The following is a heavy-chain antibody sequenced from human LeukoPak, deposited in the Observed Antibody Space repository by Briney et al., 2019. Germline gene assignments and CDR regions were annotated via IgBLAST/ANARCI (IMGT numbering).Heavy chain of an antibody. D-gene: IGHD6-13*01. CDR3: ARGSIAAAGGYYFDY. Sequence: GASVKVSCKASGGTFSSYAISWVRQAPGQGLEWMGGIIPIFGTANYAQKFQGRVTITADKSTSTAYMELSSLRSEDTAVYYCARGSIAAAGGYYFDYWGQGTLVTVSS. J-gene: IGHJ4*02. CDR2: IIPIFGTA. CDR1: GGTFSSYA. V-gene: IGHV1-69*06.